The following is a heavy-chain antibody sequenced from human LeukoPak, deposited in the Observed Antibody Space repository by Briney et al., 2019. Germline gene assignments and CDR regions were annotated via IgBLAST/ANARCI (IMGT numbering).Heavy chain of an antibody. J-gene: IGHJ4*02. D-gene: IGHD2-2*02. CDR1: GFTFGSYW. V-gene: IGHV3-7*01. Sequence: GGSLRLSCAASGFTFGSYWMSWVRQAPGKGLEWVANIKQDGSEKYYVDSVKGRFTISRDNAKNSLYLQMNSLRAEDTAVYYCATQGVVPAAIPYFDYWGQGTLVTVSS. CDR2: IKQDGSEK. CDR3: ATQGVVPAAIPYFDY.